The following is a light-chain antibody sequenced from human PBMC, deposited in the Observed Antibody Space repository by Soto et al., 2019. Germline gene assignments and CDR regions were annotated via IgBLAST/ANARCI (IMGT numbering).Light chain of an antibody. CDR1: GSDVGGYNY. CDR3: SSYTSASTPLV. Sequence: QSVLTQPASVSGSPGQSITISCTVTGSDVGGYNYVSWYQQHPGKAPKVMIYDVSNRPSGVSNRFSGSKSGNTASLTISGLQAEDEADYYCSSYTSASTPLVFGGGTQLTVL. CDR2: DVS. J-gene: IGLJ2*01. V-gene: IGLV2-14*01.